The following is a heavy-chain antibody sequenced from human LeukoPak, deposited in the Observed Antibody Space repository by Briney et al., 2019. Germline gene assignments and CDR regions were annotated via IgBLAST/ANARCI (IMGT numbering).Heavy chain of an antibody. J-gene: IGHJ4*02. V-gene: IGHV4-34*01. Sequence: GSLRLSCAASGFTFSDYYMSWIRQPPGKGLEWIGEINHSGSTNYNPSLKSRVTISVDTSKNQFSLKLSSVTAADTAVYYCARLMTTVVRGPFDYWGQGTLVTVSS. CDR2: INHSGST. CDR3: ARLMTTVVRGPFDY. D-gene: IGHD4-23*01. CDR1: GFTFSDYY.